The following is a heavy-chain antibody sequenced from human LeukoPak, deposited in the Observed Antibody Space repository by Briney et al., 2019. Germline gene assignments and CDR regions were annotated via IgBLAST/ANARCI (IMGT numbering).Heavy chain of an antibody. J-gene: IGHJ4*02. V-gene: IGHV3-74*01. CDR2: ISSDGSST. CDR1: GFTFNSYW. D-gene: IGHD6-6*01. CDR3: ARGPNSNWSGLDF. Sequence: GGSLRLSCAASGFTFNSYWMHWVRQAPGKGLVWVSRISSDGSSTSYADSVKGRFTISRDNAKNTLYLQVNNLRAEDTAVYYCARGPNSNWSGLDFWGQGTLLTVSS.